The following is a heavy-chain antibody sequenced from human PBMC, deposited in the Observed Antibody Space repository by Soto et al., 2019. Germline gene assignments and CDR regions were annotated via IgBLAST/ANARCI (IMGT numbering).Heavy chain of an antibody. V-gene: IGHV1-2*02. Sequence: ASVKVSCKASGYTFTGYYMHWVRQAPGQGLEWMGWINPNSGGTNYAQKFQGRVTMTRDTSISTAYMELSRLRSDDTAVYYCARSVLRYFDWTPTHACHFDYWGQGTLVTVSS. J-gene: IGHJ4*02. CDR2: INPNSGGT. CDR1: GYTFTGYY. CDR3: ARSVLRYFDWTPTHACHFDY. D-gene: IGHD3-9*01.